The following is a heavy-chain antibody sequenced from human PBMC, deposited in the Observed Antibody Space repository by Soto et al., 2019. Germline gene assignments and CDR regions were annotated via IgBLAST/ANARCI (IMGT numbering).Heavy chain of an antibody. CDR3: ARPNDYGGNPYGMDV. D-gene: IGHD4-17*01. Sequence: LRLSCAASGFTFSSYSMNWVRQAPGKGLEWVSSISSSSSYIYYADSVKGRFTISRDNAKNSLYLQMNSLRAEDTAVYYCARPNDYGGNPYGMDVWGQGTTVTVSS. CDR1: GFTFSSYS. V-gene: IGHV3-21*01. J-gene: IGHJ6*02. CDR2: ISSSSSYI.